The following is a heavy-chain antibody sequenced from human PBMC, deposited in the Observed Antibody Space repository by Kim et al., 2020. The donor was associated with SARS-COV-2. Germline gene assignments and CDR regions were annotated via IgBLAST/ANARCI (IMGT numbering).Heavy chain of an antibody. D-gene: IGHD3-10*01. V-gene: IGHV1-18*01. J-gene: IGHJ4*02. CDR1: GYTFTSYG. CDR3: TRVGVTMVRGVIDY. CDR2: ISAYNGNT. Sequence: ASVKVSCKTSGYTFTSYGISWVRQAPGQGLEWMGWISAYNGNTNYVQQLQGRVTMTTDTSTNTAYMELRNLRSDDTAVYYCTRVGVTMVRGVIDYWGQGSLVTVSS.